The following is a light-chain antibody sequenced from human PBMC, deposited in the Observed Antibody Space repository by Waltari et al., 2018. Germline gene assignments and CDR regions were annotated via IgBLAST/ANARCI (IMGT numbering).Light chain of an antibody. CDR1: NSNSGSNT. V-gene: IGLV1-44*01. J-gene: IGLJ3*02. CDR2: YNN. CDR3: EAWDDSLNGQV. Sequence: HSVMTQPPSASGTPGQRVTISCSGSNSNSGSNTLHWYQQLPGAAPKLLIYYNNQRPSGVPDRFSGSKSGTSASLAISGLQSEDEADYYCEAWDDSLNGQVFGGGTKLTVL.